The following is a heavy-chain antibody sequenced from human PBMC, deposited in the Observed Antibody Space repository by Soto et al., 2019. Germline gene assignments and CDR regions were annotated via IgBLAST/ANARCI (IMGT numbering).Heavy chain of an antibody. J-gene: IGHJ4*02. D-gene: IGHD2-2*01. CDR3: AKGRGYCSSTSCYVGSDY. Sequence: VQLLESGGGLVQPGGSLRLSCAASGFTFSSYAMSWVRQAPGKGLEWVSAISGSGGSTYYADSVKGRFTISRDNSKNTLYLQMNRLRAEDTDVYYCAKGRGYCSSTSCYVGSDYWGQGTLVTVSS. CDR1: GFTFSSYA. V-gene: IGHV3-23*01. CDR2: ISGSGGST.